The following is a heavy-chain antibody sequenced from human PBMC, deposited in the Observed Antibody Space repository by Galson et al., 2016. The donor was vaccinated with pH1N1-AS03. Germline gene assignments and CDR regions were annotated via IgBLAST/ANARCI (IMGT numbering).Heavy chain of an antibody. D-gene: IGHD3-16*01. CDR3: AKDCGLGGSHDD. CDR2: IAYDGSYV. CDR1: ELTLTNYG. Sequence: SLRLSCAASELTLTNYGMHWFRQDPGKGLEWVAFIAYDGSYVNYADFVKGRFTISRDSSKSTLCLQMNSLRPEDTAVYYCAKDCGLGGSHDDWGQGTLVTVSS. V-gene: IGHV3-30*02. J-gene: IGHJ4*02.